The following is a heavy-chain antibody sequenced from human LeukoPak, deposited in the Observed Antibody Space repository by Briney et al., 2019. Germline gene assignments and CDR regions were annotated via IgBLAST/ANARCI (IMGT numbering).Heavy chain of an antibody. V-gene: IGHV4-39*01. CDR1: GGSISSSSYY. D-gene: IGHD2-2*01. Sequence: SETLSLTCTVSGGSISSSSYYWGWIRQPPGKGLEWIGSIYYSGSTYYNPSLKSRVTISVDTSKNQFSLKLSSVTAADTAVYYCARLRDIVVVPAAYFDYWGQGTLVTVSS. J-gene: IGHJ4*02. CDR3: ARLRDIVVVPAAYFDY. CDR2: IYYSGST.